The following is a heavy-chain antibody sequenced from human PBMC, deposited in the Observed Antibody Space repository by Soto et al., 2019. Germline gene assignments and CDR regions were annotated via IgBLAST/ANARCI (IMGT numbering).Heavy chain of an antibody. CDR3: ARYCSSTSCYTAFDY. J-gene: IGHJ4*02. Sequence: GSLRLSCAASGFTFSSYSMNWVRQAPGKGLEWVSSISSSSSYIYYADSVKGRFTISRDNAKNSLYLQMNSLRAEDTAVYYCARYCSSTSCYTAFDYWGQGTLVTVSS. CDR2: ISSSSSYI. V-gene: IGHV3-21*01. CDR1: GFTFSSYS. D-gene: IGHD2-2*02.